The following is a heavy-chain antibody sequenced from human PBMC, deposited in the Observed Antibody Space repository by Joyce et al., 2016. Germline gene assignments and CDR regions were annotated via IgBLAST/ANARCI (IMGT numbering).Heavy chain of an antibody. J-gene: IGHJ3*01. Sequence: QVRLVQSGAEVKMPGSWVKVSCTASGGSFSAHTFNWVRQAPGQGLEWMGGMIPILGTPHYGQRVRSKVAITADASAQTFFMELRSLTVDDTATYYGASGGAGYCSEATCPRPLDVWGPGTRVIVS. CDR3: ASGGAGYCSEATCPRPLDV. CDR1: GGSFSAHT. CDR2: MIPILGTP. V-gene: IGHV1-69*12. D-gene: IGHD2-15*01.